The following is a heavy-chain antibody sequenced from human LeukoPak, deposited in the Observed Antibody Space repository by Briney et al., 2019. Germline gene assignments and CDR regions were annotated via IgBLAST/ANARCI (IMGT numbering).Heavy chain of an antibody. V-gene: IGHV4-59*01. J-gene: IGHJ3*02. D-gene: IGHD3-22*01. CDR2: IYYSGST. CDR1: GGSISSYY. Sequence: PSETLSLTCTVSGGSISSYYWSWTRQPPGKGLEWIGYIYYSGSTNYNPSLKSRVTISVDTSKNQFSLKLSSVTAADTAVYYCARRVVITADAFDIWGQGTMVTVSS. CDR3: ARRVVITADAFDI.